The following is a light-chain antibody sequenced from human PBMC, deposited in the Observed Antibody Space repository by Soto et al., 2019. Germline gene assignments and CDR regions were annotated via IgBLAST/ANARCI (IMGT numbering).Light chain of an antibody. CDR1: SGHSNYA. Sequence: QAVLTQSPSASASLGASVKLTCTLSSGHSNYAIAWHQQQPEKGPRYLMKINSDGSHSKGDGIPDRFSGSSSGAERYLTISSLQSEDEADYYCQTWGTGILVVFGGGTKLTVL. J-gene: IGLJ2*01. CDR3: QTWGTGILVV. V-gene: IGLV4-69*01. CDR2: INSDGSH.